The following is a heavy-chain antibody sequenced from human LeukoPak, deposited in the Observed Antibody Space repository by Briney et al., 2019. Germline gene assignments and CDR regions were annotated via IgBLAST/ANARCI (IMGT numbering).Heavy chain of an antibody. V-gene: IGHV4-4*07. J-gene: IGHJ6*03. CDR3: ARNRMYYYGSGSPWYYYYYMDV. CDR1: GGSISSYY. Sequence: PSETLSLTCTVSGGSISSYYWSWIRQPAGKGLEWIGRIYTSGSTNYNPSLKSRVTISVDTSKNQFSLKLSSVTAADTAVYYCARNRMYYYGSGSPWYYYYYMDVWGKGTTVTVSS. CDR2: IYTSGST. D-gene: IGHD3-10*01.